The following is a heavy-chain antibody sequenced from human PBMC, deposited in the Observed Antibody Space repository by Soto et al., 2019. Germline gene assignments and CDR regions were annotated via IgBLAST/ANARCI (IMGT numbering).Heavy chain of an antibody. V-gene: IGHV3-11*06. D-gene: IGHD3-9*01. CDR3: FPSLRDYGMDV. Sequence: LRLSCAASGFTFSDYYMSWIRQAPGKGLEWVSYISSSSSYTNYADSVKGRFTISRDNAKNSLYLQMNSLRAEDTAVYYCFPSLRDYGMDVWGQGTTVTVSS. J-gene: IGHJ6*02. CDR1: GFTFSDYY. CDR2: ISSSSSYT.